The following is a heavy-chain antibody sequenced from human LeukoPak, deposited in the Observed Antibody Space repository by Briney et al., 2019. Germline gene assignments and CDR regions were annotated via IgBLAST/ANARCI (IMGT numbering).Heavy chain of an antibody. CDR1: SGNS. CDR3: ARRYCNSGICYFYDY. CDR2: VFQDGNT. J-gene: IGHJ4*02. Sequence: SETLSLTCAVSSGNSWDWIRQPPGKGLEWIGSVFQDGNTYYNPSLKSRVIISLDTSKKQFSLKLISETAADTAMYYCARRYCNSGICYFYDYWGQGTLVTVSS. D-gene: IGHD2-8*01. V-gene: IGHV4-38-2*01.